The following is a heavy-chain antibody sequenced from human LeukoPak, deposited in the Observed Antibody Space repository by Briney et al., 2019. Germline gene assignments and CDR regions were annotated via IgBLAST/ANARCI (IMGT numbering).Heavy chain of an antibody. Sequence: GESLKISCKGSGYSFTSYWIGWVRQMPGKGLKWMGIIYPGDSDARYSPSFQGQVTISADKSISTAYLQWSSLKASDTAMYYCARGAGYYGSGSSYYYYYMDVWGKGTTVIISS. J-gene: IGHJ6*03. V-gene: IGHV5-51*01. CDR1: GYSFTSYW. CDR2: IYPGDSDA. CDR3: ARGAGYYGSGSSYYYYYMDV. D-gene: IGHD3-10*01.